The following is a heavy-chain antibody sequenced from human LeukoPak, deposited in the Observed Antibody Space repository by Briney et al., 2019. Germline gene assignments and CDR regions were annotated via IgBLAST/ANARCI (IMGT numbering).Heavy chain of an antibody. CDR2: IYHSGST. CDR3: ARDGRPSRIRGFDY. CDR1: GYSISSGYY. Sequence: PSETLSLTCTVSGYSISSGYYWGWIRQPPGKGLEWIGSIYHSGSTYYNPSLKSRVTMSVDTSKNQFSLKLSSVTAADTAVYYCARDGRPSRIRGFDYWGQGTLVTVSS. V-gene: IGHV4-38-2*02. J-gene: IGHJ4*02. D-gene: IGHD1-26*01.